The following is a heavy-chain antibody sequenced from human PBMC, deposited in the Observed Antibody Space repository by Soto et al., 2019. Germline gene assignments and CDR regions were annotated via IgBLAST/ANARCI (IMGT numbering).Heavy chain of an antibody. CDR2: IYTSGST. D-gene: IGHD3-22*01. CDR3: ATDLDYYDSSGYSY. V-gene: IGHV4-4*07. J-gene: IGHJ4*02. CDR1: GGSISSYY. Sequence: SETLSLTCTVSGGSISSYYWSWIRQPAGKGLEWIGRIYTSGSTNYNPSLKSRVTMSVDTSKNQFSLKLSSVTAADTAVYYCATDLDYYDSSGYSYWGQGPLVTVS.